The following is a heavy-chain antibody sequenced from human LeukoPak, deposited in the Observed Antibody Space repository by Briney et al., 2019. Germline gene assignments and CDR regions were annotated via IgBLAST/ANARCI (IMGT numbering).Heavy chain of an antibody. Sequence: SETLSLTCAVYGGTFSGYYWTWIRQSPGRGLEWIGESDHGGSTNYNPSFKSRVAISVDTSKNQFSLKLSYVTPAGTALYYCARSYVIGGDNWFDPWGQGTLVTVSS. CDR1: GGTFSGYY. CDR3: ARSYVIGGDNWFDP. D-gene: IGHD5-18*01. J-gene: IGHJ5*02. CDR2: SDHGGST. V-gene: IGHV4-34*01.